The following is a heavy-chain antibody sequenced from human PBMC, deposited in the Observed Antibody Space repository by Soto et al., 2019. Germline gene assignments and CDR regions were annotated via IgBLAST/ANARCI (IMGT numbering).Heavy chain of an antibody. CDR3: AKDGAIAAADYFFDY. D-gene: IGHD6-13*01. CDR2: IASDGKDK. Sequence: PGGSLRLSCAASGFSFSNYAIHWVRQAPGKGLEWVAVIASDGKDKKYADSVKGRFTISRDNPKNTLYLQMNSLRGEDTAVYYCAKDGAIAAADYFFDYWGQGSLVTVSS. V-gene: IGHV3-30*18. CDR1: GFSFSNYA. J-gene: IGHJ4*02.